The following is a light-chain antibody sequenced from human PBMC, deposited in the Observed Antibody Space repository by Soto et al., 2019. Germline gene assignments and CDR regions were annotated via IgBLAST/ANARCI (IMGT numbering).Light chain of an antibody. CDR2: GAS. J-gene: IGKJ4*01. V-gene: IGKV3-20*01. CDR1: QSVSSSY. CDR3: QQYGSSPLT. Sequence: EIVLTQSPGTLSLSLGERATLSCRASQSVSSSYLAWYQQKPSQAPRLLIYGASSRATGIPDRFSASAAGTDFTLTISRLEPEDFAVYYCQQYGSSPLTFGGGTKVEIK.